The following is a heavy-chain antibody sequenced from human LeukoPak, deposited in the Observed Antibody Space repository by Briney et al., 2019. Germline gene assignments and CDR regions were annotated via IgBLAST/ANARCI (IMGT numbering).Heavy chain of an antibody. Sequence: GSVRVSCKASGYTFTSYGISWVRQAPGQGLEWMGWISAYNGMTNSAQELQGRVTMTTDTSTSTAYMELRSLRSDDTAVYYCARALRPDCSGGSCYLRSFYYYYYGMDVWGQGTTLPVSS. CDR3: ARALRPDCSGGSCYLRSFYYYYYGMDV. J-gene: IGHJ6*02. D-gene: IGHD2-15*01. CDR1: GYTFTSYG. V-gene: IGHV1-18*01. CDR2: ISAYNGMT.